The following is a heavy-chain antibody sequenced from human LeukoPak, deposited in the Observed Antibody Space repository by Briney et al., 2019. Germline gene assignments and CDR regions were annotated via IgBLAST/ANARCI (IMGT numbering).Heavy chain of an antibody. CDR1: GGSFSGYY. J-gene: IGHJ4*02. CDR2: INHSGST. D-gene: IGHD3-16*01. Sequence: SETLSLTCAVYGGSFSGYYWSWIRQPPGKGLEWIGEINHSGSTNYNPSLKSRVTISVDTSKNQFSLKLSSVTAADTAVYYCARKTRIMITFGGAPFDYWGQGTLVTVSS. V-gene: IGHV4-34*01. CDR3: ARKTRIMITFGGAPFDY.